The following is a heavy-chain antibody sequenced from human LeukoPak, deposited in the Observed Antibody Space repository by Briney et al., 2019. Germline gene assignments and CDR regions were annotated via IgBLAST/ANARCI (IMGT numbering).Heavy chain of an antibody. J-gene: IGHJ5*02. CDR3: ALANCASGSYYSALDP. CDR1: GFTFSSYA. Sequence: GGSLRLSCAASGFTFSSYAMSWVRQAPGKGLEGVSAISIRGDVTHYAGSVKGRFTISRDNAKNTLSLQMDSLRAEYTALYHSALANCASGSYYSALDPWGQGTPVTVSS. D-gene: IGHD3-10*01. CDR2: ISIRGDVT. V-gene: IGHV3-23*01.